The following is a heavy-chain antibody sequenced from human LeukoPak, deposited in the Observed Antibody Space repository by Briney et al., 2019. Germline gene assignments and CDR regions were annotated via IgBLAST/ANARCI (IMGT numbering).Heavy chain of an antibody. Sequence: GGSLRLSCAASGFTFSSYAMSWVRQAPGKGLEWVSAISGSGGSTYYADSVKGRFTISRDNSKNTLYLQMNSLRAEDTAVYYCAKDCYDSSGYYYGSDYWGQGTLVTVSS. V-gene: IGHV3-23*01. CDR3: AKDCYDSSGYYYGSDY. CDR2: ISGSGGST. CDR1: GFTFSSYA. D-gene: IGHD3-22*01. J-gene: IGHJ4*02.